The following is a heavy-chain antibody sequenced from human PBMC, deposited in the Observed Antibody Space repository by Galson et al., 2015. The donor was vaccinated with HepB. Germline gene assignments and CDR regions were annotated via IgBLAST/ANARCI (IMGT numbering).Heavy chain of an antibody. CDR2: ISGYNGNT. CDR3: ARVDYFESSGYYMH. Sequence: SVKVSCKASGYTFSIHGISWVRQAPGQGLEWMGWISGYNGNTDHLQKFQGRVTMTKDTSTGTAYMELRSLRSDDTAVYYCARVDYFESSGYYMHWGQGTLVTVSS. V-gene: IGHV1-18*01. D-gene: IGHD3-22*01. CDR1: GYTFSIHG. J-gene: IGHJ4*02.